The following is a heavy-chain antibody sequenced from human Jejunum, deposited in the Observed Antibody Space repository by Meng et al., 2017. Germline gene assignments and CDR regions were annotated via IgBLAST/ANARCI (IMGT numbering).Heavy chain of an antibody. CDR2: INTDTGRP. CDR3: ARGGGGSCSGGTCYGDY. Sequence: VYLEKSGVWLKNPGASVTVSCKASGYIFTNYAMNWVRQAPGQGLEWVGWINTDTGRPTYAQDFTGRFVFSLDTSVSTAYLQISSLKAEDTAVYYCARGGGGSCSGGTCYGDYWGQGTLVTVSS. CDR1: GYIFTNYA. V-gene: IGHV7-4-1*02. D-gene: IGHD2-15*01. J-gene: IGHJ4*02.